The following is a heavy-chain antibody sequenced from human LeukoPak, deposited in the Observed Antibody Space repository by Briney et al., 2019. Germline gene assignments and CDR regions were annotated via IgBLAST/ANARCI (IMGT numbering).Heavy chain of an antibody. J-gene: IGHJ4*02. CDR2: MYHSGRT. D-gene: IGHD3-22*01. CDR3: ARFDYYDSSGYLDY. V-gene: IGHV4-38-2*02. CDR1: RYSISSVHY. Sequence: SESLSLTCIVSRYSISSVHYWVWIRQLPGGGLEGLGIMYHSGRTYYNPFLKRRVTIPDDTYENQFSLKLSSVTAEDTAVYYCARFDYYDSSGYLDYWGQGTLVTVSS.